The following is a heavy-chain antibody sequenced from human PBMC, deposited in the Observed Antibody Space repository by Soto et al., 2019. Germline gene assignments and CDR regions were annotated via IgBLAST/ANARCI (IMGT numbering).Heavy chain of an antibody. D-gene: IGHD2-2*01. CDR2: ISAGGGNT. J-gene: IGHJ5*02. CDR3: VKHSEYQLLSWFDP. V-gene: IGHV3-23*01. CDR1: GFSFSTYA. Sequence: PGGSLRLSCAASGFSFSTYAMSWVRQAPGKGLEWVSGISAGGGNTFYADSVRGRFRISRDNSKNTLDLKMSSLRAEDTVFYYCVKHSEYQLLSWFDPWGQGTLVTVSS.